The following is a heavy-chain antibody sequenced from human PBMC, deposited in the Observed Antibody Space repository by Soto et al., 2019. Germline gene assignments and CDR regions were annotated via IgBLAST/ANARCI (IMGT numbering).Heavy chain of an antibody. J-gene: IGHJ4*02. V-gene: IGHV1-2*02. Sequence: EASVEVSCKASGYSFSGYYIQWVRQAPGQGPEWLGWIYPNTETTDSSKKFQGRVTMTSDMSTRTVYMELRDLRSDDTAVYYCVSLQTSGRPGVHWGQGTLVTVSS. CDR2: IYPNTETT. CDR1: GYSFSGYY. D-gene: IGHD6-25*01. CDR3: VSLQTSGRPGVH.